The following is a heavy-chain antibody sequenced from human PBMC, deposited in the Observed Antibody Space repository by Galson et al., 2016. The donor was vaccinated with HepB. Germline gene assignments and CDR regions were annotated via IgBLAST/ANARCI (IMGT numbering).Heavy chain of an antibody. CDR3: AGALGEDLA. J-gene: IGHJ1*01. V-gene: IGHV1-2*02. D-gene: IGHD3-16*01. Sequence: SVKVSCKASGYTFTGYYILWIRQAPGQGLEWMGWIKPDSGDTNYAQKFQGRVTMTRDTSINTAYMELSGLRPDDTALYYCAGALGEDLAWGQGTLVTVSS. CDR2: IKPDSGDT. CDR1: GYTFTGYY.